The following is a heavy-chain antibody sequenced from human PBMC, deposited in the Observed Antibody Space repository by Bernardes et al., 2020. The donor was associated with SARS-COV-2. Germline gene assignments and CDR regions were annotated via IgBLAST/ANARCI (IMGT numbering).Heavy chain of an antibody. CDR3: ARIDDVTGRDY. CDR2: VYYSGDT. Sequence: SETLSLTCTVSDGSVSSSDYYWGWVRQPPGKGLEWIGSVYYSGDTYYNPSLKSRVSMSVDTSKSQFSLKLSSVTAADTAVYYCARIDDVTGRDYWGQGTLVTVSS. V-gene: IGHV4-39*01. J-gene: IGHJ4*02. CDR1: DGSVSSSDYY. D-gene: IGHD3-9*01.